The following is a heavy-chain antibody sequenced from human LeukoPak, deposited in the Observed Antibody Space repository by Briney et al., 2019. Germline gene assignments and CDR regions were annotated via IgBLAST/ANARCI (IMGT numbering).Heavy chain of an antibody. Sequence: GGSLRLSCAVSGFTLSSCSMNWVRPAPGKGLEWVSSISSIGSYIYYADSVKGRFTISRDNAKNSLYLQMNSLRAEDTAVYYCARDREPYCTGGTCYSTGDYWGQGTLVTVSS. CDR1: GFTLSSCS. CDR3: ARDREPYCTGGTCYSTGDY. V-gene: IGHV3-21*06. D-gene: IGHD2-15*01. CDR2: ISSIGSYI. J-gene: IGHJ4*02.